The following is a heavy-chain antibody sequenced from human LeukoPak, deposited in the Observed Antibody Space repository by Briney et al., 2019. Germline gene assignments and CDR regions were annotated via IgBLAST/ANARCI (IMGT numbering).Heavy chain of an antibody. CDR2: IGARGRNT. CDR3: TKEPELLPSGDWFDP. D-gene: IGHD1-14*01. Sequence: GGSLRLSCAASGFTFTRHAMSWVRQAPGKGPEWVSGIGARGRNTYYADSVQGRFTISRDNSQDKLFLQMNSLRDDDTAIYYCTKEPELLPSGDWFDPWGQGTLVTVSS. CDR1: GFTFTRHA. J-gene: IGHJ5*02. V-gene: IGHV3-23*01.